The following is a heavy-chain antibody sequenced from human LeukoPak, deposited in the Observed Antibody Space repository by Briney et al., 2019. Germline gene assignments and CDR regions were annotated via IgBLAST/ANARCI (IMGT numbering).Heavy chain of an antibody. V-gene: IGHV4-34*01. Sequence: SETLSLTCAVSGGSFSGYYWSWIRQPPGKGLEWIGEISHCGSTNYSPSLKSRVTISVDTSKNQFSLNLSSVTAADTAVYYCARALVRATMVWYFDLWGRGTLVTVSS. CDR2: ISHCGST. CDR3: ARALVRATMVWYFDL. D-gene: IGHD5-12*01. J-gene: IGHJ2*01. CDR1: GGSFSGYY.